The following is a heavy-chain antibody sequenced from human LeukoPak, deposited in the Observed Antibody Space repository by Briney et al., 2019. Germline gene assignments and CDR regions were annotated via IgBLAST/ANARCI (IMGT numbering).Heavy chain of an antibody. CDR2: IYSGGST. CDR1: GFTVSSNY. Sequence: GGSLRLSCAASGFTVSSNYMSWVRQAPGKGLEWVSVIYSGGSTYYADSVKGRFTISRDNSKNTLYLQMNSLRAEDTAVYYCARAPVRSTVTSPRYYHNYMDVWGKGTTVTVSS. V-gene: IGHV3-53*01. D-gene: IGHD4-11*01. J-gene: IGHJ6*03. CDR3: ARAPVRSTVTSPRYYHNYMDV.